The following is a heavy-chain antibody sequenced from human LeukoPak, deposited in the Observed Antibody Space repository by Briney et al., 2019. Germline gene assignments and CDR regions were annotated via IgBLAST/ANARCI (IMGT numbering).Heavy chain of an antibody. CDR3: ARDSSLRYSGSLGY. D-gene: IGHD1-26*01. V-gene: IGHV7-4-1*02. CDR1: GHTFTSYA. J-gene: IGHJ4*02. CDR2: INTNTGNP. Sequence: ASVKVSCKASGHTFTSYAMNWVRQAPGQGLEWMGWINTNTGNPTYAQGFTGRFVFSLDTSVSTAYLQISSLKAEDTAVYYCARDSSLRYSGSLGYWGQGTLVTVSS.